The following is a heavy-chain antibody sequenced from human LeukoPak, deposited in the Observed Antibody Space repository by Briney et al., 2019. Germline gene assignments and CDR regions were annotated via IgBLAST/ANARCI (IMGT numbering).Heavy chain of an antibody. Sequence: GGSLRLTCAASGFTFSDYYMSWIRQAPGKGLEWVSYISSSGSTIYYADVVKRTFTISRDNATTSLYLQTNSLRAEDAAVYYCARGKQRHCSSSSCYTESDYWGQGNLVTVSS. D-gene: IGHD2-2*02. J-gene: IGHJ4*02. CDR3: ARGKQRHCSSSSCYTESDY. CDR1: GFTFSDYY. V-gene: IGHV3-11*04. CDR2: ISSSGSTI.